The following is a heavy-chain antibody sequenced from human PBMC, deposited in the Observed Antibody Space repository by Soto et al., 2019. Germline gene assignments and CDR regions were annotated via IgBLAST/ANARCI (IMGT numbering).Heavy chain of an antibody. CDR1: GFTFSSYS. Sequence: EVQLVESGGGLVQPGGSLRLSCAASGFTFSSYSMNWVRQAPGKGLEWVSYISSSSSTIYYADSVKGRFTISRDNAKNSLYLQMNSLRAEDTAVYYCARDQTQIAARLTYYYYYMDVWGKGTTVTVSS. J-gene: IGHJ6*03. V-gene: IGHV3-48*01. CDR2: ISSSSSTI. CDR3: ARDQTQIAARLTYYYYYMDV. D-gene: IGHD6-6*01.